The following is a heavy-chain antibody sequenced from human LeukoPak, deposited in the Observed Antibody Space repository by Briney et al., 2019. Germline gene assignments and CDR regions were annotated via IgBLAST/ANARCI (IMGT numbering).Heavy chain of an antibody. J-gene: IGHJ4*02. CDR2: INTNTGNP. CDR3: ARSYDSSGYYYGY. Sequence: ASVKVSCKASGYTFTGYYMHWVRQAPGQGLEWMGWINTNTGNPTYAQGFTGRFVFSLDTSVSTAYLQISSLKAEDTAVYYCARSYDSSGYYYGYWGQGTLVTVSS. D-gene: IGHD3-22*01. V-gene: IGHV7-4-1*02. CDR1: GYTFTGYY.